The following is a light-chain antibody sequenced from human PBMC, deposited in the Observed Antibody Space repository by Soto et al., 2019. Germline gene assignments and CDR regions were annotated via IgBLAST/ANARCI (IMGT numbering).Light chain of an antibody. CDR1: SSNIGAGFD. J-gene: IGLJ2*01. V-gene: IGLV1-40*01. CDR2: AND. Sequence: QSVLTQPPSVSGAPGQRLTISCAGTSSNIGAGFDVHWYQQLPGTAPKLLIYANDDRPSGVPDQFSGPTSGTSASLAITGLQAEDAADYYWQSYDNGLLAYVFGGGTKLTVL. CDR3: QSYDNGLLAYV.